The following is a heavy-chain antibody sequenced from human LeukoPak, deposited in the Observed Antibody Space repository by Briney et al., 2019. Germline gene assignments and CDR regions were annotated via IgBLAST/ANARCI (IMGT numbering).Heavy chain of an antibody. CDR3: ARGITMVRGEEDFDY. CDR2: INHSGST. Sequence: SETLSLTCAVNGGSFSGYYWSWIRQPPGKGLEWIGEINHSGSTNYNPSLKSRVTISVDTSKNQFSLKLSSVTAADTAVYYCARGITMVRGEEDFDYWGQGTLVTVSS. V-gene: IGHV4-34*01. D-gene: IGHD3-10*01. J-gene: IGHJ4*02. CDR1: GGSFSGYY.